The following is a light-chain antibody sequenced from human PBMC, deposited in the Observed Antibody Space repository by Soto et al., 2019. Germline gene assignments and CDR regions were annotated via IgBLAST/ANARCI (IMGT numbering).Light chain of an antibody. V-gene: IGKV3-11*01. CDR2: DAS. J-gene: IGKJ5*01. CDR3: QQRSTWPT. Sequence: IVLTQSPDTLSLSPGERATLSCRASESVDFHLAWYQQKPGQAPRLLIYDASVRATGTPARFSGSGSGTAFTLTISSLEPEDFALYYCQQRSTWPTFGQGTRLEIK. CDR1: ESVDFH.